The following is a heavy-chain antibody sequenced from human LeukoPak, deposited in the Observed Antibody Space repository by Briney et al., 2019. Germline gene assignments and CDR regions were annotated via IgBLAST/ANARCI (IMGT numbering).Heavy chain of an antibody. Sequence: PGGSLRLSCAASGFTFSNAWMSWVRQAPGKGLEWVGRIKSKTDGGTTDYTAPVKGRFTISRDDSKNTLYLQMNSLKTEDTAVYYCTTDGRFLEWSADAFDIWGQGTMVTVSS. J-gene: IGHJ3*02. CDR3: TTDGRFLEWSADAFDI. CDR1: GFTFSNAW. CDR2: IKSKTDGGTT. D-gene: IGHD3-3*01. V-gene: IGHV3-15*01.